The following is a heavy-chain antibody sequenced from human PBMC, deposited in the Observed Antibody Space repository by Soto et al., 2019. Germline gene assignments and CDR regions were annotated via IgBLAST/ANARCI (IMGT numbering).Heavy chain of an antibody. J-gene: IGHJ6*02. V-gene: IGHV1-2*04. CDR3: ARDLSPTELGLGHYYGMDV. CDR2: TNPNRGGA. CDR1: GYTFTGYY. Sequence: QVQLVQSGAEVKKPGASVKVSCKASGYTFTGYYMHWVRQAPGQGLEWMGWTNPNRGGANYAQKFQGWVTMTRDTPISTAYMELSRLTSDDTAVYYCARDLSPTELGLGHYYGMDVWGQGTTVTVSS. D-gene: IGHD7-27*01.